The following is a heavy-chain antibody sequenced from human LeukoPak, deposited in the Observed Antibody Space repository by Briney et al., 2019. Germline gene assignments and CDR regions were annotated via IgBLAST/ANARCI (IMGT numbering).Heavy chain of an antibody. J-gene: IGHJ6*02. CDR3: ARDYDVLTGGMDV. CDR2: ISGSGGST. Sequence: QPGGSLRLSCAASGFTFSSYAMSWVRQAPGKGLEWVSAISGSGGSTYYADSVKGRFAISRDNAKNLLYLEMNSLRVEDTAVYYCARDYDVLTGGMDVWGHGTTVTVSS. V-gene: IGHV3-23*01. CDR1: GFTFSSYA. D-gene: IGHD3-9*01.